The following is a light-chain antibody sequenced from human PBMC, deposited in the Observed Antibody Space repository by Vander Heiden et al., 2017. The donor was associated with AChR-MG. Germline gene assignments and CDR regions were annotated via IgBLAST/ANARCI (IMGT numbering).Light chain of an antibody. Sequence: QSALTQPHSVSGSPGQSVTISCTGTSSDVGNYNYVAWYKQQPGKAPKLVVYDVSKRPSGVPDRFSGSKSGNTASLTISGLQVEDEADYYCCSYVGTYTVVFGGGTQLTV. J-gene: IGLJ2*01. CDR3: CSYVGTYTVV. V-gene: IGLV2-11*01. CDR2: DVS. CDR1: SSDVGNYNY.